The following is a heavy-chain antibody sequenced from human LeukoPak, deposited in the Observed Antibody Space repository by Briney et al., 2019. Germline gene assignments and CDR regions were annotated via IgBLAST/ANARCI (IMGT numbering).Heavy chain of an antibody. V-gene: IGHV4-34*01. CDR2: INHSGST. CDR1: GGSFSGYY. D-gene: IGHD3-22*01. CDR3: ARGLSTPRYYYDSSGYYRTYYYYYMDV. J-gene: IGHJ6*03. Sequence: PSETLSFTCAVYGGSFSGYYWSWIRQPPGKGLEWIGEINHSGSTNYNPSLKSRVTISVDTSKNQFSLKLSSVTAADTAVYYCARGLSTPRYYYDSSGYYRTYYYYYMDVWGKGTTVTVSS.